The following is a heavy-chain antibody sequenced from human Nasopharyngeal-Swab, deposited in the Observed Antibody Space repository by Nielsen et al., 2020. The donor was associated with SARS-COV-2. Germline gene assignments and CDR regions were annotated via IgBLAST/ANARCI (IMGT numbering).Heavy chain of an antibody. CDR2: ISSSSSTI. CDR1: GFTFSSYS. J-gene: IGHJ4*02. D-gene: IGHD1-26*01. CDR3: ARESGYSGSGIDY. Sequence: GESLKISCAASGFTFSSYSMNWVRQAPGKGLEWVSYISSSSSTIYYADSVKGRFTISRDNAKNSLYLQMNSLRDEDTAVYYCARESGYSGSGIDYWGQGTLATVSS. V-gene: IGHV3-48*02.